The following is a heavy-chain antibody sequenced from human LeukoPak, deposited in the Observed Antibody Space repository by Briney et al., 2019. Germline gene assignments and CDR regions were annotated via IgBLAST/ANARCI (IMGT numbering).Heavy chain of an antibody. Sequence: SETLSLTCTVSGGSISSSSYYWGWIRQPPGKGLEWIGSIYYSGSTYYNPSLKSRVTISVDTSKNRFSLKLSSVTAADTAVYYCARQKDDYSNKRDDYWGQGTLVTVSS. CDR1: GGSISSSSYY. V-gene: IGHV4-39*01. J-gene: IGHJ4*02. CDR2: IYYSGST. D-gene: IGHD4-11*01. CDR3: ARQKDDYSNKRDDY.